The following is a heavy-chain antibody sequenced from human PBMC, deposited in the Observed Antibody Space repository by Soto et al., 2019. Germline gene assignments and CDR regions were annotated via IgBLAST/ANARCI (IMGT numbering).Heavy chain of an antibody. Sequence: ASVKVSCKASGYSFYNFGLSWVRQAPGQGLEWMGWISGYNGDTNSAHKFQGRVTMTTDTSTTTAYMEVRSLTSDDTAVYYWARDKGYGFGWSSSSGMDVWGQGTTVTVSS. CDR3: ARDKGYGFGWSSSSGMDV. J-gene: IGHJ6*02. V-gene: IGHV1-18*01. CDR2: ISGYNGDT. D-gene: IGHD5-18*01. CDR1: GYSFYNFG.